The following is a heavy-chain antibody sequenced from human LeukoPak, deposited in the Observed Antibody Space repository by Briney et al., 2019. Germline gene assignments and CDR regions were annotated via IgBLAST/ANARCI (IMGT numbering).Heavy chain of an antibody. CDR3: ARDNGYSSGWYLYFDY. CDR2: INPNSGGT. J-gene: IGHJ4*02. Sequence: VASVKVSCKASGYTFTGYYMHWVRQAPGQGLEWMGWINPNSGGTNYAQKFQGRVTMTRDTPISTAYMELSRLRSDDTAVYYCARDNGYSSGWYLYFDYWGQGTLVTVSS. V-gene: IGHV1-2*02. CDR1: GYTFTGYY. D-gene: IGHD6-19*01.